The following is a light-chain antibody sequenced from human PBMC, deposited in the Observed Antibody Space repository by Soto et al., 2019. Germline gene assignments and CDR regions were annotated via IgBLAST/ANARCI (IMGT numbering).Light chain of an antibody. V-gene: IGKV3-15*01. Sequence: EIVMTQSPAAMSVSPGERATLSCKASQSVSNNLAWYQQKPGQTPRLLIYDASTRATGVPTRFSGSGSVTDFALTISSLQSEDFAVYYCQQYNNWPPWTFGQGTKVESK. CDR3: QQYNNWPPWT. CDR1: QSVSNN. CDR2: DAS. J-gene: IGKJ1*01.